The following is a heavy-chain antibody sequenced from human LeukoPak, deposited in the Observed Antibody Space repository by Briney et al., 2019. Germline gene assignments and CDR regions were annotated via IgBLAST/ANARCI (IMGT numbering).Heavy chain of an antibody. CDR2: ITSSGTTM. CDR1: GFTFRDSY. Sequence: GGSLRLSCVASGFTFRDSYMNWIRQAPGKGLEWISYITSSGTTMYYADSVRGRYTISRDNAKNSLHLQMNSLRAEDTAVYYCARGGGYCGGDCYGIDYWGQGTLVTVSS. J-gene: IGHJ4*02. CDR3: ARGGGYCGGDCYGIDY. D-gene: IGHD2-21*01. V-gene: IGHV3-11*04.